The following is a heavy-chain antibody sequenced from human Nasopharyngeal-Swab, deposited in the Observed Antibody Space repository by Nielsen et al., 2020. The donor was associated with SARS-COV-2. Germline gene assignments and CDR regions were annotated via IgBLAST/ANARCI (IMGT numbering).Heavy chain of an antibody. D-gene: IGHD1-1*01. CDR2: VVYSGRT. CDR1: GGSVSSDIYS. V-gene: IGHV4-61*01. J-gene: IGHJ4*02. CDR3: ARTTTTTPFDS. Sequence: SETLSLTCTVSGGSVSSDIYSWSWIRQPPGKGLEWIGYVVYSGRTNYNPSLKSRVNISVDTSKDQFSLKLNSVTAADTAMYFCARTTTTTPFDSWGQGTLVAVSS.